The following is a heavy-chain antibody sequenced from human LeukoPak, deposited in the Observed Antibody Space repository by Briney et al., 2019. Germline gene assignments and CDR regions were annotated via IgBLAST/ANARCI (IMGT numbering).Heavy chain of an antibody. Sequence: PGGSLRLSCAASGFTFSSYWMHWVRQAPGKGLVWVSRINSDGSSITYADSVKGQFTISRDNAKNTLYLQMNSLRVEDTAVYYCAREGRVSGYDFDCWGQGTLVTVSS. V-gene: IGHV3-74*03. D-gene: IGHD5-12*01. J-gene: IGHJ4*02. CDR3: AREGRVSGYDFDC. CDR1: GFTFSSYW. CDR2: INSDGSSI.